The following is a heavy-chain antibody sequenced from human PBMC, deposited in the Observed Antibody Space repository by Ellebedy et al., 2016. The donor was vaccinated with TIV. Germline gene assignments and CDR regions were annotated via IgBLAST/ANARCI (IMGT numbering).Heavy chain of an antibody. CDR3: AKSSGLRWNGMDV. V-gene: IGHV3-11*01. CDR1: GFTFSDYY. Sequence: GESLKISCAASGFTFSDYYMSWFRQAPGKGPEWVSYISYSGDLMYYADSVKGRFTTSRDNAGNSLYLQMNSLRAEDTAVYYCAKSSGLRWNGMDVWGQGTTVTVSS. D-gene: IGHD3-16*01. CDR2: ISYSGDLM. J-gene: IGHJ6*02.